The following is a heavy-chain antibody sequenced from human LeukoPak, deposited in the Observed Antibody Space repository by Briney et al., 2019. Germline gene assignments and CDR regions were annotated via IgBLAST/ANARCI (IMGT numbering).Heavy chain of an antibody. Sequence: ASVKVSCKASGYTFTSYGISWVRQAPGHGLEWMGWISAYNGNTDYAQKIQGRVTMTTDTSTSTAYMELRSLRSDDTAVYYCARDRTDIVVVPAAPMGWFDPWGQGTLVTVSS. V-gene: IGHV1-18*01. D-gene: IGHD2-2*01. CDR1: GYTFTSYG. CDR3: ARDRTDIVVVPAAPMGWFDP. J-gene: IGHJ5*02. CDR2: ISAYNGNT.